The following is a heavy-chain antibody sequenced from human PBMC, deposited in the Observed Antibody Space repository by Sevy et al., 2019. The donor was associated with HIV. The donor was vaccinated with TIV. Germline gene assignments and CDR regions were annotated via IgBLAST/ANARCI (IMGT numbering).Heavy chain of an antibody. CDR2: IYSDSKT. V-gene: IGHV3-66*01. CDR1: GFTVSRNY. Sequence: GGSLRLSCAASGFTVSRNYMSWVRQAPGKGLEWVSVIYSDSKTFYADSVQDRFTISRDNSKNTLYLQMNSLRAEDTAVYYCAGWSSAWTLFDYWGQGTLVTVSS. D-gene: IGHD6-19*01. CDR3: AGWSSAWTLFDY. J-gene: IGHJ4*02.